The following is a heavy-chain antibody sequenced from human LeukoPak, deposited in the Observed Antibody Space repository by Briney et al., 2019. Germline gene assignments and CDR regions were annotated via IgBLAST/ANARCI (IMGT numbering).Heavy chain of an antibody. Sequence: ASVKVSCKASGYTFTDYYLHWVRQAPGQGLEWLGWINPNSGATNYAQSLRGRVAMTRGTSISTAYMEVNSLRSDDTVVYYCARVGVVDCGADCHGWFDPWGQGTLVTVSS. V-gene: IGHV1-2*02. J-gene: IGHJ5*02. CDR3: ARVGVVDCGADCHGWFDP. CDR1: GYTFTDYY. CDR2: INPNSGAT. D-gene: IGHD2-21*02.